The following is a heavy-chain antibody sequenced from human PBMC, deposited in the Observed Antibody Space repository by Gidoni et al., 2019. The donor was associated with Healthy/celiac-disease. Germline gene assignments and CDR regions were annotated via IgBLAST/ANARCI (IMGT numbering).Heavy chain of an antibody. Sequence: EVQLVESGGGLVQPGGSLRLSCAASGFTFSSYAMNWVRQASGKGREWVSYISSSGSTIYYADSVKGRFTISRDNAKNSLYLQMNSLRAEDTAVYYCARAPSLTFDYWGQGTLVTVSS. CDR2: ISSSGSTI. J-gene: IGHJ4*02. CDR1: GFTFSSYA. V-gene: IGHV3-48*03. CDR3: ARAPSLTFDY. D-gene: IGHD2-2*01.